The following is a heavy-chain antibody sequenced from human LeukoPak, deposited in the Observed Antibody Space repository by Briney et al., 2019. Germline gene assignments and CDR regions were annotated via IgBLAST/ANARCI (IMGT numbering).Heavy chain of an antibody. D-gene: IGHD2-15*01. Sequence: GASVKVSCKASGYTFTSYAMNWVRQAPGQGLEWMGWINTNTGNPTYAQGFTGRFVFSMDTSVSTAYLQISSLKAEDTAVYYCAREVEGYCSGGSCYNPSWFDYWGQGTLVTVSS. V-gene: IGHV7-4-1*02. J-gene: IGHJ4*02. CDR2: INTNTGNP. CDR3: AREVEGYCSGGSCYNPSWFDY. CDR1: GYTFTSYA.